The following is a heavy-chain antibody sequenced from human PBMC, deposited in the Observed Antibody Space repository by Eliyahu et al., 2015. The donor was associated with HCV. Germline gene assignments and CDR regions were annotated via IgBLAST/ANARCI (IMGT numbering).Heavy chain of an antibody. D-gene: IGHD3-22*01. CDR1: GGSMTNYY. CDR3: ARAGYYYDSGGHYAWAVFDM. Sequence: QVQLQESGPGLVKSSGTLSLTCAVSGGSMTNYYWTWIRQPPGKGLEWIGYIYYSGSTNYNPSLKSRVTMSVDTSENQFSLKMTSVTAADTAVYYCARAGYYYDSGGHYAWAVFDMWGQGTLVTVSS. J-gene: IGHJ3*02. CDR2: IYYSGST. V-gene: IGHV4-59*13.